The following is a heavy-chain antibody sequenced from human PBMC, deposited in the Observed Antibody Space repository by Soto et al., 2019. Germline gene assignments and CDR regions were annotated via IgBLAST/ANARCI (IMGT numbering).Heavy chain of an antibody. CDR2: ISGSGRNT. CDR3: AKDLNGSGSFTSYYHYGMDV. Sequence: EVQMLESGGGLVHPGGSLRLSCAASGFTFSNYAMNWVRQAPGKGLEWVSSISGSGRNTYYADSVKGRLTISRDSSKNTLYLHMNSLRVEDTCFYYCAKDLNGSGSFTSYYHYGMDVWGQGTTVTVSS. D-gene: IGHD3-10*01. V-gene: IGHV3-23*01. J-gene: IGHJ6*02. CDR1: GFTFSNYA.